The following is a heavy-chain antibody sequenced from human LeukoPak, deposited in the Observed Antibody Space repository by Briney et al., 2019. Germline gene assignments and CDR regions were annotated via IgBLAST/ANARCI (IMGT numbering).Heavy chain of an antibody. CDR1: GFTFSSYW. J-gene: IGHJ3*02. Sequence: PGGSLRLSCAASGFTFSSYWMSWVGQAPGKGLEWVASIKQDGSEKYYVASVKCRFIMSRDNAKKSLYLQMNSLRAEDTAVYYCAIDVDQGVERLACAIDICGQGTMVTVSS. V-gene: IGHV3-7*01. CDR3: AIDVDQGVERLACAIDI. D-gene: IGHD3-3*01. CDR2: IKQDGSEK.